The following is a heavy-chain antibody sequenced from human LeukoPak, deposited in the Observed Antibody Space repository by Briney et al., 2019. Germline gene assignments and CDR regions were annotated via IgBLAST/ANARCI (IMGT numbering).Heavy chain of an antibody. CDR2: IYPGDSDT. J-gene: IGHJ3*02. D-gene: IGHD3-16*02. V-gene: IGHV5-51*01. CDR1: GYSFTSYW. CDR3: ASPFYDYVWGSYRYTGHDAFDI. Sequence: GESLKISCKGSGYSFTSYWIGWVRQMPGKGLEWIGIIYPGDSDTRYSPSFQGQVTISADKSISTAYLQWSSLKASDTAMYYCASPFYDYVWGSYRYTGHDAFDIWGQGTMVTVSS.